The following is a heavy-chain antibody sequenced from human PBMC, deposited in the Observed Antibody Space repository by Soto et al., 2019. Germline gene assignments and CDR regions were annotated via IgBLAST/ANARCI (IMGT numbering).Heavy chain of an antibody. Sequence: PGGFLRLSLAGYGFTFGGYAMSWVGQAPGKGREWISGVSGGGTSTYYAGSVKGRFTISRDSSVVYLQMNSLRADDTAVYYCAKWGGYYAYYSEMDVWGQGTTVTVSS. CDR1: GFTFGGYA. V-gene: IGHV3-23*01. D-gene: IGHD1-26*01. CDR3: AKWGGYYAYYSEMDV. J-gene: IGHJ6*02. CDR2: VSGGGTST.